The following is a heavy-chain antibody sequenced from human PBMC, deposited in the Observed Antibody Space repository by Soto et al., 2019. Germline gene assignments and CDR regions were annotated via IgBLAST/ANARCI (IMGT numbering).Heavy chain of an antibody. Sequence: QVQLQESGPGLVKPSETLSLTCTVSGGSISSYYWSWIRQPPGKGLEWIGYIYYSGSTNYNHSLKSRVTISVDTSKNQFSLKLSSVTAADTAVYYCARDSPYRSSSNWFDPWGQGTLVTVSS. D-gene: IGHD6-6*01. CDR1: GGSISSYY. CDR2: IYYSGST. J-gene: IGHJ5*02. CDR3: ARDSPYRSSSNWFDP. V-gene: IGHV4-59*01.